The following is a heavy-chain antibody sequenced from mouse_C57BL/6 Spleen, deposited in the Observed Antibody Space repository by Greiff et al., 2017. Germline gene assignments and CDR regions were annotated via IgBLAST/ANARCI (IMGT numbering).Heavy chain of an antibody. J-gene: IGHJ1*03. CDR2: INPNNGGT. V-gene: IGHV1-26*01. Sequence: EVQLQQSGPELVKPGASVKISCKASGYTFTDYYMNWVKQSHGKSLEWIGDINPNNGGTSYNQKFKGKATLTVDKSSSTAYMELRSLTSEDSAVYYCARSPGGYWYVDVWGTGTTVTVSS. CDR3: ARSPGGYWYVDV. CDR1: GYTFTDYY.